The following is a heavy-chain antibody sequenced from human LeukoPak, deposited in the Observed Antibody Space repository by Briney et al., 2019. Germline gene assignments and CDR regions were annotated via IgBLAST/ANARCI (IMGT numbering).Heavy chain of an antibody. Sequence: SETLSLTCAVSGYSIRSGYYWGWIRQPPGKGLEWIGSIYHSGTTYYNPSLKSRVTISVDTSKNQFSLKLSSVTAADTAVYYCARELSTSGFHYFDYWGQGTLVTVSS. CDR1: GYSIRSGYY. V-gene: IGHV4-38-2*01. D-gene: IGHD6-6*01. CDR3: ARELSTSGFHYFDY. J-gene: IGHJ4*02. CDR2: IYHSGTT.